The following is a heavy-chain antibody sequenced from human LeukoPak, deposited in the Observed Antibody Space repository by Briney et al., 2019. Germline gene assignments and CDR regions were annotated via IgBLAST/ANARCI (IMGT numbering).Heavy chain of an antibody. Sequence: SETLSLTCTVSGGSISSYYWSWIRQPPGKGLEWIGYIYYSGSTNYNPSLKSRVTISVDTSKNQFSLKLSSVTAADTAVYYCARDRQLGEWYYYMDVWGKGTTVTVSS. V-gene: IGHV4-59*01. CDR3: ARDRQLGEWYYYMDV. CDR2: IYYSGST. D-gene: IGHD6-6*01. J-gene: IGHJ6*03. CDR1: GGSISSYY.